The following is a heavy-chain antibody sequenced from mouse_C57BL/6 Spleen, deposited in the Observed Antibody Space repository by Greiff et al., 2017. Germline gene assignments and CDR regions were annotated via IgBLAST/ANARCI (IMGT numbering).Heavy chain of an antibody. Sequence: EVKLQESGPVLVKPGASVKMSCKASGYTFTDYYMNWVKQSHGKSLEWIGVINPYNGGTSYNQKFKGKATLTVDKSSSTAYMELNSLTSEDSAVYYCARDWDRAMDYWGQGTAVTVSS. V-gene: IGHV1-19*01. CDR1: GYTFTDYY. CDR2: INPYNGGT. D-gene: IGHD4-1*01. J-gene: IGHJ4*01. CDR3: ARDWDRAMDY.